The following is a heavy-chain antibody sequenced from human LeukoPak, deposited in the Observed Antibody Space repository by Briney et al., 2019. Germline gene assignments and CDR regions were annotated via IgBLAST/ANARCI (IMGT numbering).Heavy chain of an antibody. CDR3: AKDPSMIVVPLYYFDY. Sequence: PGGSLRLSCAASGFTFSSYGMHWVRQAPGKGLEWVAVISYDGSNKYYADSVKGRFTISRDNSKNTLYLQMNSLRAEDTAVYYCAKDPSMIVVPLYYFDYWGQGTLVTVSS. CDR2: ISYDGSNK. D-gene: IGHD3-22*01. CDR1: GFTFSSYG. J-gene: IGHJ4*02. V-gene: IGHV3-30*18.